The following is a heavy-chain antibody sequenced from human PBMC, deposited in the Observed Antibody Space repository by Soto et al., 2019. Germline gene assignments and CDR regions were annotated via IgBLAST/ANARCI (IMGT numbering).Heavy chain of an antibody. Sequence: QVQLVESGGGVVQPGRSLRLSCAASGFTFSSYGMHWVRQAPGKGLEWVAVISYDGSNKYYADSVKGRFTISRDNSKNPLYLQMNRLRAEDTDVYYCAKESSSFVVVITGDAFDIWGQGTMVTVSS. D-gene: IGHD3-3*01. J-gene: IGHJ3*02. CDR3: AKESSSFVVVITGDAFDI. CDR2: ISYDGSNK. V-gene: IGHV3-30*18. CDR1: GFTFSSYG.